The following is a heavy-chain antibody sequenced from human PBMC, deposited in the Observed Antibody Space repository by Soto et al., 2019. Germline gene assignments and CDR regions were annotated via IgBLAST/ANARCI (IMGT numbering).Heavy chain of an antibody. V-gene: IGHV3-30*18. CDR1: GFTFSSYG. Sequence: GGSLRLSCAASGFTFSSYGMHWVRQAPGKGLEWVAVISYDGSNKYYADSVKGRSTISRDNSKNTLYLQMNSLRAGDTAVYYCAKDESSAHGYYYYGMDVWGQGTTVTVSS. CDR2: ISYDGSNK. J-gene: IGHJ6*02. CDR3: AKDESSAHGYYYYGMDV.